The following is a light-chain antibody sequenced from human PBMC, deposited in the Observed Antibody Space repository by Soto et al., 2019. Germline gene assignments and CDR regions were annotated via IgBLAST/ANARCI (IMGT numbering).Light chain of an antibody. V-gene: IGLV2-18*02. CDR2: DVS. J-gene: IGLJ1*01. CDR1: GSDIGTYNR. Sequence: QSALTQPPSVSGSPGQSVAISCTRTGSDIGTYNRVSWYQQPPGTAPKLIIYDVSDRPSGVPDRFSGSKSGNTASLTISGLQAEDEADYYCSSYTSSSTYVFGTGTKVTVL. CDR3: SSYTSSSTYV.